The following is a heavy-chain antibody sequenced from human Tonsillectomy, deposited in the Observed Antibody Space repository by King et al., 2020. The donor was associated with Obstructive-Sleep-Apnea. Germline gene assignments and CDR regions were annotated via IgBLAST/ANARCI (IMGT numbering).Heavy chain of an antibody. Sequence: EVQLVESGGGLVQPGGSLRLSCAASGFTFSTYWMSWVRQAPGKGLEWVANIKQDGRAMYYVDSVKGRFTISRDNAENSLYLQMNSLRVEDTAVYYCARGTSHLNVGYFDYGGQGTLVTVSS. V-gene: IGHV3-7*01. CDR2: IKQDGRAM. D-gene: IGHD1-14*01. CDR3: ARGTSHLNVGYFDY. J-gene: IGHJ4*02. CDR1: GFTFSTYW.